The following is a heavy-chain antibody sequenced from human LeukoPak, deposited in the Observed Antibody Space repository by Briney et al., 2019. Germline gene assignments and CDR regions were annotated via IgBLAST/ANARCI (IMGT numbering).Heavy chain of an antibody. CDR1: GFTFSSYS. V-gene: IGHV3-48*01. Sequence: PGGSLRLSCAASGFTFSSYSMNWVRQAPGKGLEWVSYISSSSSTIYYADSVKGRFTISRDNAKNSLYLQMNSLRAEDTAVYYCARDSRNGIVVVPFDYWGQGTLVTVSS. J-gene: IGHJ4*02. CDR3: ARDSRNGIVVVPFDY. D-gene: IGHD3-22*01. CDR2: ISSSSSTI.